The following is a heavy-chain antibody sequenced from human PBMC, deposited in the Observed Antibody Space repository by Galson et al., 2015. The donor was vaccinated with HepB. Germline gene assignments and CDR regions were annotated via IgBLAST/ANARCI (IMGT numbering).Heavy chain of an antibody. CDR1: GFSFMSHS. J-gene: IGHJ6*02. CDR2: ISPGGTK. CDR3: ARNPASFHYYNMGV. V-gene: IGHV3-48*01. D-gene: IGHD2-21*01. Sequence: SLRLSCAASGFSFMSHSMNWVRHSPGKGLEWLAYISPGGTKYYADSARGRFTISRDNVKKSMYLHMSSLRVEDTAVYYCARNPASFHYYNMGVWGQGTPVTGS.